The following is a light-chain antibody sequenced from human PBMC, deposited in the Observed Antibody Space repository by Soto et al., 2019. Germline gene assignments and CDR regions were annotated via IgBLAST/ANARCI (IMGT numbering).Light chain of an antibody. CDR2: AAS. J-gene: IGKJ5*01. CDR3: QQYDNLPIT. CDR1: QDISNY. V-gene: IGKV1-33*01. Sequence: DIQMTPSPSSLSASVGDRVTITCQASQDISNYLNWYQQKPGKAPKLLLYAASNLETGVPSRFSGSGAGTDFTFTISSLQPEDIATYYCQQYDNLPITFGQGTRLEIK.